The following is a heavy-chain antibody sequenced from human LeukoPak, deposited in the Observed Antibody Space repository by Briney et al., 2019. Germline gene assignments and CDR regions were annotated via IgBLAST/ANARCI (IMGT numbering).Heavy chain of an antibody. D-gene: IGHD6-6*01. V-gene: IGHV4-34*01. Sequence: SETLSLTCAVYGGSFSGYYWSWIRQPPGKGLEWIGEINHSGSTNYNPSRKSRVTISVDTSKNQFSLKLSSVTAADTAVYYCARGGLAARRGLRYWGQGTLVTVSS. CDR3: ARGGLAARRGLRY. CDR1: GGSFSGYY. CDR2: INHSGST. J-gene: IGHJ4*02.